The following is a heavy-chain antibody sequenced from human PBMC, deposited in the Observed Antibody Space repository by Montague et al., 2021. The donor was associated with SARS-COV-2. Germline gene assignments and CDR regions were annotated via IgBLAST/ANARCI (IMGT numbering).Heavy chain of an antibody. J-gene: IGHJ6*02. D-gene: IGHD3-10*01. CDR1: GDSISDYY. CDR3: ARTPRGSRYFYGVDV. V-gene: IGHV4-59*01. Sequence: SETLSLTCTVSGDSISDYYWSWIRQPPGMGLEWIGYIFRGGATNYNPPLKSRVIISLDTSKSQFSLRLSSVTAADTAIYYCARTPRGSRYFYGVDVWGQGTTVTVSS. CDR2: IFRGGAT.